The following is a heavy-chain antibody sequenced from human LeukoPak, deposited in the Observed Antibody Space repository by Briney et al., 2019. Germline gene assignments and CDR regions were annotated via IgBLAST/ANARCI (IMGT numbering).Heavy chain of an antibody. CDR1: GGSISSYY. J-gene: IGHJ4*02. Sequence: PSETLSLTCTVSGGSISSYYWRWIRQPAGKGLEWIGRIYTSGSTNFNPSLTSRDTMSVDTSKNQFSLKLSSVTAADSAVYYCARSGYCSSTSCYNTGYFDYWGRGTLVTVSA. D-gene: IGHD2-2*02. CDR3: ARSGYCSSTSCYNTGYFDY. CDR2: IYTSGST. V-gene: IGHV4-4*07.